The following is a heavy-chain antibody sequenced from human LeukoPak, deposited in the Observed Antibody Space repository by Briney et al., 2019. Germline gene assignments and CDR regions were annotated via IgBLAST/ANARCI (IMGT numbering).Heavy chain of an antibody. V-gene: IGHV1-69*02. D-gene: IGHD3-3*01. Sequence: SVKVSCKASRGTFSRYTISWVRQAPGQGLDWMGRIIPILGIENYAQKCQGRVTITADKSTSTAYMELSSLRSEDTAVYYCARSRFLEWLLPNDAFDIWGQGTMVTVSS. CDR2: IIPILGIE. CDR1: RGTFSRYT. CDR3: ARSRFLEWLLPNDAFDI. J-gene: IGHJ3*02.